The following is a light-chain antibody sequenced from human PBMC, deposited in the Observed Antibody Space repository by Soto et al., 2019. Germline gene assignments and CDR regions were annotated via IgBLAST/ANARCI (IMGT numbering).Light chain of an antibody. CDR3: QSYDSSLSGYVV. CDR2: GNS. J-gene: IGLJ2*01. Sequence: QSVLTQPPSVSGAPGQRVTISCTGSSSNIGAGYDVHWYQQFPGTSPKLLIYGNSNRPSGVPDRFSGSKSGTSASLAITGLQADDEADYYCQSYDSSLSGYVVFGGGTKLTVL. V-gene: IGLV1-40*01. CDR1: SSNIGAGYD.